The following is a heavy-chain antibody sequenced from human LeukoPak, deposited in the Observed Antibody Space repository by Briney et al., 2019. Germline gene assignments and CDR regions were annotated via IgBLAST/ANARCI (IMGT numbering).Heavy chain of an antibody. CDR3: ARDVYARSWYSSYYYGMDV. CDR2: ISSSSSYI. D-gene: IGHD6-13*01. CDR1: GFTFSNAW. J-gene: IGHJ6*02. Sequence: PGGSLRLSCAASGFTFSNAWMNWVRQAPGKGLEWVSSISSSSSYIYYADSVKGRFTISRDNSKNTLYLQMNSLRAEDTAVYYCARDVYARSWYSSYYYGMDVWGQGTTVTVSS. V-gene: IGHV3-21*01.